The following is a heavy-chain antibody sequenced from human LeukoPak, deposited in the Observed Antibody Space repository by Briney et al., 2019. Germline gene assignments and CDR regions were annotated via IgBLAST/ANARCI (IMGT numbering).Heavy chain of an antibody. Sequence: SETLSLTCAVYGGSFSGYYWSWIRQPPGKGLEWIGEINHSGSTNYNPSLKSRVTISVDTSKNQFSLKLSSVTAADTAVYYCAREGYYGPGSYPYYYYGMDVWGQGTTVTVSS. J-gene: IGHJ6*02. D-gene: IGHD3-10*01. CDR1: GGSFSGYY. CDR3: AREGYYGPGSYPYYYYGMDV. CDR2: INHSGST. V-gene: IGHV4-34*01.